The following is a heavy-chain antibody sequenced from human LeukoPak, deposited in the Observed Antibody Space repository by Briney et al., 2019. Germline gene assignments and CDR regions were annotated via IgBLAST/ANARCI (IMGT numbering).Heavy chain of an antibody. CDR2: IYYSGST. J-gene: IGHJ4*02. CDR1: GGSISSYY. D-gene: IGHD4-23*01. Sequence: PSETLSLTCTVSGGSISSYYWSWIRQPPGKGLEWIGYIYYSGSTNYNPSLKSRVTISVDTSKNQFSLKLSSVTAADTAVYYCARDNYGGDFDYWGQGTLDTVSS. V-gene: IGHV4-59*01. CDR3: ARDNYGGDFDY.